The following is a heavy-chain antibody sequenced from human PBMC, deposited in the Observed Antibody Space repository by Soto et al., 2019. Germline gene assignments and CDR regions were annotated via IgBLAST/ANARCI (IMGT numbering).Heavy chain of an antibody. CDR3: EKDSLAGPFDY. D-gene: IGHD2-15*01. V-gene: IGHV3-30*18. J-gene: IGHJ4*02. Sequence: GGSLRLSCAASGFTFSSYGMHWVRQAPGKGLEWVAVISYDGSNKYYADSVKGRFTISRDNSKNTLYLQMNSLRAEDTAVYYCEKDSLAGPFDYWGQGTLVTVSS. CDR2: ISYDGSNK. CDR1: GFTFSSYG.